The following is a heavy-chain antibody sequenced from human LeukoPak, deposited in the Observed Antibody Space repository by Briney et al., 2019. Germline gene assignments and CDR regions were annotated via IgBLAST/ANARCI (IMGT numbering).Heavy chain of an antibody. CDR1: GYNFSIYG. CDR3: ARAGVHVAVAGTADL. Sequence: ASLKVSCQATGYNFSIYGITWVRQAPGQELEWLGWISPQKGNTYSARSLQGRVTLTTVTSTNTAYLDLRSLTSDDTALYYCARAGVHVAVAGTADLWGPGTLVTVSS. D-gene: IGHD6-19*01. CDR2: ISPQKGNT. V-gene: IGHV1-18*01. J-gene: IGHJ5*02.